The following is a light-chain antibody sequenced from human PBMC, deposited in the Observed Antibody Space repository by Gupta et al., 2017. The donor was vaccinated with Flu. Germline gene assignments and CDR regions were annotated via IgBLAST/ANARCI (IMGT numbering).Light chain of an antibody. CDR1: NIGSKY. CDR2: RDS. V-gene: IGLV3-9*01. CDR3: QVWDSRTVV. J-gene: IGLJ2*01. Sequence: TCGGDNIGSKYVHWYQQKPGQAPVVVIYRDSNRPSGIPERFSGSNSGNTATLTISRAQAGDEADYYCQVWDSRTVVFGGGTKLTVL.